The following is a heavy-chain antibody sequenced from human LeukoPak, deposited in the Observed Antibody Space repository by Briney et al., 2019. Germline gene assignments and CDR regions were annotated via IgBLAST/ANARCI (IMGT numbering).Heavy chain of an antibody. D-gene: IGHD3-22*01. Sequence: GGSLRLSCAASGFTVSSNYMSWVRQAPGKGLEWVSVIYSGGSTYYADSVKGRFTISRDNSKNTLYLQMNSLRAEDTAVYYCAKREITTIFGYWGQGTLATVSS. J-gene: IGHJ4*02. V-gene: IGHV3-66*04. CDR1: GFTVSSNY. CDR3: AKREITTIFGY. CDR2: IYSGGST.